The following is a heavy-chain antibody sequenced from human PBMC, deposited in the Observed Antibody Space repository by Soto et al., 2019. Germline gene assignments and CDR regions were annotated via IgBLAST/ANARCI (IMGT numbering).Heavy chain of an antibody. Sequence: GASVKVSCKASGYTFSGFYMHWVRQAPGQGLEWMGWINPNSGGTKSAEKFQGRVTMTRDTSTSTFHMELSSLTSEDTAVYYCAGLYHYDSSGYYDYWGQGTLVTVSS. V-gene: IGHV1-2*02. CDR3: AGLYHYDSSGYYDY. CDR2: INPNSGGT. J-gene: IGHJ4*02. D-gene: IGHD3-22*01. CDR1: GYTFSGFY.